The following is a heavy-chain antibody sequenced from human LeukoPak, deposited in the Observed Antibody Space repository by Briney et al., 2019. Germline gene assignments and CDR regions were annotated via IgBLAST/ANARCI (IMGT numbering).Heavy chain of an antibody. CDR2: ISSSSSYI. V-gene: IGHV3-21*01. D-gene: IGHD6-19*01. Sequence: PGGSLRLSCAASGFTVSSNYMSWVRQAPGKGLEWVSSISSSSSYIYYADSVKGRFTISRDNAKNSLYLQMNSLRAEDTAVYYCASGWRGNFDYWGQGTLVTVSS. J-gene: IGHJ4*02. CDR3: ASGWRGNFDY. CDR1: GFTVSSNY.